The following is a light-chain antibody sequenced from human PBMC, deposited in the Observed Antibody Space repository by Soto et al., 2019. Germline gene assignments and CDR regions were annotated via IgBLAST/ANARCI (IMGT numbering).Light chain of an antibody. CDR3: QQYNNWPK. Sequence: IVLTHSPGTLSLSPGERATLSCRASQSVSRSYLAWYQQKPGQAPRLLIYGASSRATGIPARFSGSGSGTEFTLTISSLQSEDFAVYYCQQYNNWPKFGQGTKVDIK. J-gene: IGKJ1*01. CDR2: GAS. CDR1: QSVSRSY. V-gene: IGKV3D-15*01.